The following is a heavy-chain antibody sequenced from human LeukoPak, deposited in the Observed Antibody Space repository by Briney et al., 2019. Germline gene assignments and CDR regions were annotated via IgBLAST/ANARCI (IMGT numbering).Heavy chain of an antibody. Sequence: GASVKVSCKASEYTFTSYDINWVRQATGQGLEWMGWMNPNSGNTGYAQKFQGRVTMTRNTSISTAYMELSSLRSEDTAVYYCARDDFWSGYYTGIGYYYYYYGMDVWGQGTTVTVSS. CDR2: MNPNSGNT. V-gene: IGHV1-8*01. CDR3: ARDDFWSGYYTGIGYYYYYYGMDV. CDR1: EYTFTSYD. J-gene: IGHJ6*02. D-gene: IGHD3-3*01.